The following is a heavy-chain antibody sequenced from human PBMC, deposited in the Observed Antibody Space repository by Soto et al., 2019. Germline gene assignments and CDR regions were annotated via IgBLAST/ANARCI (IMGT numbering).Heavy chain of an antibody. J-gene: IGHJ4*02. V-gene: IGHV1-2*06. CDR2: INPNTGGT. CDR1: GYTFTKYY. Sequence: GASVKVSCKASGYTFTKYYVLWVRQAPGQGLEWVGRINPNTGGTNYAQKFQDRVTMTRDTSITTAYMELSRLRSDDTAVYYCARQLAYCGGDCYTETIDYWGQRTQVTVSS. D-gene: IGHD2-21*02. CDR3: ARQLAYCGGDCYTETIDY.